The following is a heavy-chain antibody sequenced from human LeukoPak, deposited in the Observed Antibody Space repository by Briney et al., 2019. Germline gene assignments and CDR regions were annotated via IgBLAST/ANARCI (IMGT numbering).Heavy chain of an antibody. Sequence: PGGSLRLSCAASGFTFSDYYMSWIRQAPGTGLEWVSYISSSGTTIYYTDSVKGRFTISRDNAKNSLYLQMNSLRAEDTAVYYCARGIRQYAKSYFDYWGQGSLVTVSS. CDR2: ISSSGTTI. CDR3: ARGIRQYAKSYFDY. J-gene: IGHJ4*02. D-gene: IGHD4-11*01. V-gene: IGHV3-11*01. CDR1: GFTFSDYY.